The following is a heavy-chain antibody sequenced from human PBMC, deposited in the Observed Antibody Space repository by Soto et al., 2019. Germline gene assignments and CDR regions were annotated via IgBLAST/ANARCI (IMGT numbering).Heavy chain of an antibody. D-gene: IGHD1-7*01. J-gene: IGHJ4*02. CDR1: GFSINRDYY. V-gene: IGHV4-38-2*01. Sequence: PSETLSLTCAVSGFSINRDYYWGWIRQPPGKGLEYIVSMYHSGSTYYNPSLKSRVSISVDTSKNQFSMKLASVTSADTAVYYCARLFNWNYQGHISLWGKGILVTVSS. CDR2: MYHSGST. CDR3: ARLFNWNYQGHISL.